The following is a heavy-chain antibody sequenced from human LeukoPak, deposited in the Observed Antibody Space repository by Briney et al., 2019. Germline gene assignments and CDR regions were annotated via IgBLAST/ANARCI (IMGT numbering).Heavy chain of an antibody. D-gene: IGHD3-10*01. J-gene: IGHJ5*02. V-gene: IGHV1-69*05. CDR3: ARDYYGSGGSWFDP. Sequence: GASVKVSCKASGGTFSSYAISWVRQAPGQGLEWMGGIIPIFGTANYAQKLQGRVTMTTDTSTSTAYMELRSLRSDDTAVYYCARDYYGSGGSWFDPWGQGTLVTVSS. CDR1: GGTFSSYA. CDR2: IIPIFGTA.